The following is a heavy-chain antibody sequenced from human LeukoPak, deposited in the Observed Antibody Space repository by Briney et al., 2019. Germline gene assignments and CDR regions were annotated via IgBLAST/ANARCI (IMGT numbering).Heavy chain of an antibody. J-gene: IGHJ4*02. CDR2: ISGSGGST. D-gene: IGHD2-2*01. CDR1: GFTFSSYA. CDR3: AKIPQIVVVPAADFDY. V-gene: IGHV3-23*01. Sequence: GGSLRLSCAASGFTFSSYAMSWVRQAPGKGLEWVSAISGSGGSTYYADSVKGRFTISRDNSKNTLYLQMNSLRAEDRAVYYCAKIPQIVVVPAADFDYWGQGTLVTVSS.